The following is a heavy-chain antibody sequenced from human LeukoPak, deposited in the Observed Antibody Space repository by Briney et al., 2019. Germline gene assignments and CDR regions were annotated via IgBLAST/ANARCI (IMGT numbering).Heavy chain of an antibody. D-gene: IGHD2-21*02. CDR1: GGTFSSYA. J-gene: IGHJ6*02. CDR2: IIPIIGTA. CDR3: ARDTATYCGGDCYYYYYYYGMDV. V-gene: IGHV1-69*13. Sequence: ASVKVSCKASGGTFSSYAISWVRQAPGQGLEWMGGIIPIIGTANYAQKFQGRVTITADESTSTAYMELSSLRSEDTAVYYCARDTATYCGGDCYYYYYYYGMDVWGQGTTVTVSS.